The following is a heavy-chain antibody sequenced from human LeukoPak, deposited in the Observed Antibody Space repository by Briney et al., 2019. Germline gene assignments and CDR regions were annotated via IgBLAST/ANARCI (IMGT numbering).Heavy chain of an antibody. CDR2: SGHT. CDR3: ARANSQLRFLEWFSNQYYFDY. D-gene: IGHD3-3*01. J-gene: IGHJ4*02. CDR1: GGSVGSGDYH. Sequence: SETLSLTCTVSGGSVGSGDYHWTWIRQAPGKGLEWIGQSGHTNYNPSLKSRVTISIDTSNNQFSLRLSTVTAADTAVYYCARANSQLRFLEWFSNQYYFDYWGQGTLVTVSS. V-gene: IGHV4-61*08.